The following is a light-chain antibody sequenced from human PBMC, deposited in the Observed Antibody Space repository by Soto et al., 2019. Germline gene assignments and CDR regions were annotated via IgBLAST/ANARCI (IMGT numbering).Light chain of an antibody. CDR2: DAS. V-gene: IGKV3-15*01. Sequence: ETMMPQSQETMSESLGASSPLSRRASPSLRRSLAWYQQKPGQATRLLIYDASTRATGIPARFSGSGSGTDFTLTISRLEPEEFAVYYCKKYGNSPQTVGKGNKVVIK. CDR1: PSLRRS. CDR3: KKYGNSPQT. J-gene: IGKJ1*01.